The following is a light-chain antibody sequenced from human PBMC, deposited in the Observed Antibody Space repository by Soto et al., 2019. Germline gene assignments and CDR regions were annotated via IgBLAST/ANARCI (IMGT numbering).Light chain of an antibody. V-gene: IGKV1-9*01. Sequence: DIQLTQSPSFLSASVGDRVTISCRASQGMNTYVAWYQQKPGKAPKLLSYGASTLHTGFPSRFSDSESGGEFTLTISCLQPEDFATYYCQQLHSYPITFGQGTRLEI. CDR2: GAS. CDR1: QGMNTY. J-gene: IGKJ5*01. CDR3: QQLHSYPIT.